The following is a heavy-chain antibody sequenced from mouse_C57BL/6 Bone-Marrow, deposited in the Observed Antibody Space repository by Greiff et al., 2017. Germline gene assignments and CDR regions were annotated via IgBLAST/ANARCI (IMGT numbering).Heavy chain of an antibody. CDR2: IDPSDSYT. D-gene: IGHD2-5*01. CDR1: GYTFTSHW. Sequence: QVQLQQPGAELVMPGASVKLSCKASGYTFTSHWMHWVKQRPGQGLEWIGEIDPSDSYTNYNQKFKGKSTLTVDKSSSTAYMQLSSLTSEDSAVYYCARCLSYYSNYLCYFDYWGQGTTLTVSS. V-gene: IGHV1-69*01. CDR3: ARCLSYYSNYLCYFDY. J-gene: IGHJ2*01.